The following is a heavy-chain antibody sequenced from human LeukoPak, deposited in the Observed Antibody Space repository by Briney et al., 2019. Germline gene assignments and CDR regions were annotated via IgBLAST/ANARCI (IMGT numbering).Heavy chain of an antibody. CDR3: ARDEGDYFFDY. V-gene: IGHV4-39*02. CDR2: IYSSGST. J-gene: IGHJ4*02. CDR1: GTSISSSTYY. D-gene: IGHD3-16*01. Sequence: SETLSLTCTVSGTSISSSTYYWGWIRQPPGKGLEWIGSIYSSGSTYYNPSLKSQVTISQDTSKNHFSLKLSSVTAADTAVYYCARDEGDYFFDYWGQGTLVTVSS.